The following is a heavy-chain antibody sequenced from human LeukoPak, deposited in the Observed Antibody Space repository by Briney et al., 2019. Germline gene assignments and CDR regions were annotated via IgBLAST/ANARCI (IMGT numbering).Heavy chain of an antibody. CDR2: IYYSGST. D-gene: IGHD3-10*01. Sequence: PSETLPLTCTVYGGSLSSYYWSWVRQPPEKGLEWIGYIYYSGSTKYHPSLKSRVTISVDTSKNQFSLKLSSVTAADTAVYYCARHGVGRGGDFDYWGQGTLVTVSS. V-gene: IGHV4-59*08. CDR1: GGSLSSYY. CDR3: ARHGVGRGGDFDY. J-gene: IGHJ4*02.